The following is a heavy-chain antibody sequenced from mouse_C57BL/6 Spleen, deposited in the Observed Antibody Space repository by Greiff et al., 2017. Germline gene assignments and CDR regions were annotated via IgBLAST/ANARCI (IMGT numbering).Heavy chain of an antibody. CDR2: IHPSDSDT. Sequence: QVQLQPPVSSLFPPFSSFPFSFPSSFSPFPLSFLHFLKQLPGHGLEWIVMIHPSDSDTNYNQKFKGKATLTVDKSSSTAYMQLSSLTSEDSAVYYCANENGYAWFAYWGQGTLVTVSA. CDR1: FSPFPLSF. D-gene: IGHD2-2*01. CDR3: ANENGYAWFAY. J-gene: IGHJ3*01. V-gene: IGHV1-74*01.